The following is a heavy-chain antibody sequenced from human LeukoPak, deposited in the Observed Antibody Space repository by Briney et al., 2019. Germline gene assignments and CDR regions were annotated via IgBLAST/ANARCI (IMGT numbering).Heavy chain of an antibody. CDR2: IRSKAYGGTT. CDR3: TTYLRLGYCSGGTCLGAFDI. D-gene: IGHD2-15*01. CDR1: GFTFGDYA. Sequence: GGSLRLPCKASGFTFGDYAMSWVSQAPGKGLEWVGFIRSKAYGGTTEYAASVKGRFTISRDDSKSIAYLQMNSLKTEDTAVFYCTTYLRLGYCSGGTCLGAFDIWGQGTMVTVSS. V-gene: IGHV3-49*04. J-gene: IGHJ3*02.